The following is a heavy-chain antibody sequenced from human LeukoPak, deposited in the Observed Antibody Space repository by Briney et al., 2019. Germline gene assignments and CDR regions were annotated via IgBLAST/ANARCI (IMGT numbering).Heavy chain of an antibody. CDR3: AREGGSGSYWVPPKYYGMDV. Sequence: SETLSLTCTVSGGSISSGGYYWSWIRQHPGKGREWIGYIYYSGSTYYNPSLKSRVTISVDTSKNQFSLKLSSVTAADTAVYYCAREGGSGSYWVPPKYYGMDVWGQGTTVTVSS. CDR2: IYYSGST. CDR1: GGSISSGGYY. J-gene: IGHJ6*02. D-gene: IGHD3-10*01. V-gene: IGHV4-31*03.